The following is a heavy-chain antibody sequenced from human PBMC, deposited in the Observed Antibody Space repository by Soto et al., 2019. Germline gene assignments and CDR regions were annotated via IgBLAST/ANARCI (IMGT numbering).Heavy chain of an antibody. CDR1: GYTFTSYA. CDR2: INAGNGNT. V-gene: IGHV1-3*01. CDR3: AKLPLVLALGFDY. Sequence: ASVKVSCKASGYTFTSYAMHWVRQAPGQRLEWMGWINAGNGNTKYSQKFQGRVTITRDTSASTAYMELNSLRAEDTAVYYCAKLPLVLALGFDYWGQGTLVTVSS. J-gene: IGHJ4*02.